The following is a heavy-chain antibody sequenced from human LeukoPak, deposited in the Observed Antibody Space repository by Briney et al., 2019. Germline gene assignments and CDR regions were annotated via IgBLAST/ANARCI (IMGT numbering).Heavy chain of an antibody. D-gene: IGHD2/OR15-2a*01. V-gene: IGHV3-48*02. CDR3: ARDRGYFYDQLDY. J-gene: IGHJ4*02. CDR2: ISVSGGVG. CDR1: GYPLSSYS. Sequence: GGSLRLSCVASGYPLSSYSMNWIRQAPGKGLEWVSYISVSGGVGSYADSVKGRFTISRDDARNSLYLQMNSLKDEDTAVYYCARDRGYFYDQLDYWGQGTLVTVSS.